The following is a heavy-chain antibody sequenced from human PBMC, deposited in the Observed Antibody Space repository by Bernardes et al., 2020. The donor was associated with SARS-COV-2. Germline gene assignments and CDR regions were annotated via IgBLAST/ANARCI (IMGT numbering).Heavy chain of an antibody. D-gene: IGHD2-8*01. CDR1: GSSLASEW. CDR2: IYLSDSDT. CDR3: ARGAAGVYFYGMDV. V-gene: IGHV5-51*01. Sequence: MNLPCKGSGSSLASEWIGWVRQMPGSGLEWMGIIYLSDSDTRYSPSFQGQVTISADKSISTAYLQWSRLKASDTAMYYCARGAAGVYFYGMDVWGQGTTVTVSS. J-gene: IGHJ6*02.